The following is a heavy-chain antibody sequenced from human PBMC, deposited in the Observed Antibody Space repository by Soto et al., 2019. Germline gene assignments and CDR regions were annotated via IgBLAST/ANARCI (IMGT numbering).Heavy chain of an antibody. CDR3: ARDWNGDKYFDF. J-gene: IGHJ4*02. D-gene: IGHD4-17*01. Sequence: GGSLRLSCAASGITAANGHMNWVRQAPGKGLEWVSVIFSDDNTYYADSVKGRFTISRDTSKNTVYLQMNSLRAEDTAVYYCARDWNGDKYFDFWDQGSLVTVSS. CDR1: GITAANGH. CDR2: IFSDDNT. V-gene: IGHV3-53*01.